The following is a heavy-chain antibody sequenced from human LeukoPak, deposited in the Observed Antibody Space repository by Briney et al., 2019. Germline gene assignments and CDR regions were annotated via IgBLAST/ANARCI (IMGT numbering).Heavy chain of an antibody. D-gene: IGHD3-22*01. CDR3: ARLTYTYYYDSSTYSF. CDR1: GGSISSSSYY. V-gene: IGHV4-39*01. Sequence: SETLSLTCTVSGGSISSSSYYWGWIRQPPGKGLEWIWSIFYSGSTYYNPSLKSRVTISVDTSKNQFSLRLSSVTAADTAVYYCARLTYTYYYDSSTYSFWGQGTLVTVSS. J-gene: IGHJ4*02. CDR2: IFYSGST.